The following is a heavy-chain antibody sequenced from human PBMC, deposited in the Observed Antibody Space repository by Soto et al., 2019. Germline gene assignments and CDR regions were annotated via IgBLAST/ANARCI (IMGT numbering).Heavy chain of an antibody. V-gene: IGHV1-69*13. Sequence: SVTVSCKVSGYTLTELSMHWVRQAPGQGLEWMGGIIPIFGTANYAQKFQGRVTITADESTSTAYMELSSLRSEDTAVYYCAGSGYDLGLCDYWGQGTLVTVSS. CDR3: AGSGYDLGLCDY. J-gene: IGHJ4*02. CDR2: IIPIFGTA. D-gene: IGHD5-12*01. CDR1: GYTLTELS.